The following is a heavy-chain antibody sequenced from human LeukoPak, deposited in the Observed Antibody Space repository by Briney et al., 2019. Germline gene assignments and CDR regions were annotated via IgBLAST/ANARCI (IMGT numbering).Heavy chain of an antibody. V-gene: IGHV4-4*09. CDR2: VYTSGST. Sequence: SETLSLTCTVSGGSMSAYYWSWIRQPPGKGLEWIGYVYTSGSTNYNPSLKSRVTISLDTSKNQFSLELGSVAAADTAVYYCARQVNSFWYFDFWGRGTLLTVSS. J-gene: IGHJ2*01. CDR3: ARQVNSFWYFDF. D-gene: IGHD2/OR15-2a*01. CDR1: GGSMSAYY.